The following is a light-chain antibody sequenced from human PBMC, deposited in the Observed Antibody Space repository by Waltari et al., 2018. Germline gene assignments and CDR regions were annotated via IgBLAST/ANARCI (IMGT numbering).Light chain of an antibody. CDR3: QQYNNYPWN. CDR2: QAS. Sequence: DIQMTQSPSTLSAFVGARVTITCRASQSTGIWLAWFQQKPGKAPKLLIYQASILESGVPSRFSGSGSGTEFTLTITSLQPDDFATYYCQQYNNYPWNFGPGTRLEIK. V-gene: IGKV1-5*03. CDR1: QSTGIW. J-gene: IGKJ2*01.